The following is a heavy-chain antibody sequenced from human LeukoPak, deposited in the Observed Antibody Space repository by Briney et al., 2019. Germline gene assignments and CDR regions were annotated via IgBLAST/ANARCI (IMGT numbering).Heavy chain of an antibody. CDR1: GGSFSNYT. CDR3: ARLSCSGGTCYSSRGNFDY. D-gene: IGHD2-15*01. Sequence: EASVKVSCKASGGSFSNYTISWLRQTPGQGLEWMGGIIPIFGTANYAQNFQGRVTITADKFTSTAYMELSSLRSEDTAVYYCARLSCSGGTCYSSRGNFDYWGQRTLVTVSS. V-gene: IGHV1-69*06. CDR2: IIPIFGTA. J-gene: IGHJ4*02.